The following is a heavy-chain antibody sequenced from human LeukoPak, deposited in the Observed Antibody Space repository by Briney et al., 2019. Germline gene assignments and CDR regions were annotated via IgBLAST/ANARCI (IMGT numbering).Heavy chain of an antibody. CDR1: GFTFSSYS. CDR2: ISSSSSYI. J-gene: IGHJ3*02. V-gene: IGHV3-21*01. D-gene: IGHD3-22*01. CDR3: ASEGRRLKESYDSSGGSAFDI. Sequence: GGSLRLSCAASGFTFSSYSMNWVRQAPGKGLEWFSSISSSSSYIYYADSVKGRFTSSRYNAKNSRYLQMNSLRAGDTAAYYCASEGRRLKESYDSSGGSAFDIWGQGTMVTVSS.